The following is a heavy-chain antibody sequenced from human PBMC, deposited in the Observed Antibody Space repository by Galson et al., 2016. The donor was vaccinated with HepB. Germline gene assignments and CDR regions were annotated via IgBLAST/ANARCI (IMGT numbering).Heavy chain of an antibody. CDR2: IIPIFGTA. D-gene: IGHD2-21*02. CDR1: GGTFSSYA. CDR3: ARGRVPVTATPGWFDP. V-gene: IGHV1-69*06. Sequence: SVKVSCKASGGTFSSYAISWVRQAPGQGLEWMGGIIPIFGTANYAQKFQGRVTITADKSTSTAYMELSSLKSEDTAVYSCARGRVPVTATPGWFDPWGQGTLVTVSS. J-gene: IGHJ5*02.